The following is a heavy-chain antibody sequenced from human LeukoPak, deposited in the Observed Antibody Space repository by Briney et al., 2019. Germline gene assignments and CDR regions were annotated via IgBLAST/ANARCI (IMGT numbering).Heavy chain of an antibody. Sequence: SETLSLTCAVYGGSFSGYYWSWIRQPPGKGLEWIGEISHSGSTNYNPSLKSRVTISVDTSKNQFSLKLSSVTAADTAVYYCARARPYYYGSGSNYYYYYMDVWGKGTTVTVSS. CDR3: ARARPYYYGSGSNYYYYYMDV. D-gene: IGHD3-10*01. V-gene: IGHV4-34*01. CDR2: ISHSGST. J-gene: IGHJ6*03. CDR1: GGSFSGYY.